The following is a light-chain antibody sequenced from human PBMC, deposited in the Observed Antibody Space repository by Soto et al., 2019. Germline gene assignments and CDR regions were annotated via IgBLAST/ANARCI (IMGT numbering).Light chain of an antibody. CDR1: SSDIGGYNY. Sequence: QSARTQPASVSGSPGQSITISCTGTSSDIGGYNYVSWYQLHPGKPPKLMIYDVSIRPSGVSNRFSGSKSGNTASLTISGLQAEDETDYYCSSYTSSSSVIFGGGTKVTVL. CDR3: SSYTSSSSVI. J-gene: IGLJ2*01. V-gene: IGLV2-14*03. CDR2: DVS.